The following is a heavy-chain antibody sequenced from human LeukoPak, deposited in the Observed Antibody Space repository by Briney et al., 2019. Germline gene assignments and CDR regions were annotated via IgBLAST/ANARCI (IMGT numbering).Heavy chain of an antibody. V-gene: IGHV4-30-2*01. CDR1: GGSISSGGYS. J-gene: IGHJ4*02. Sequence: SQTLSLTCAVSGGSISSGGYSWSWIRQPPGKGLEWIGYIYHSGSTNYNPSLKSRVTISVDKSKNQFSLKLSSVTAADTAVYYCASGVAVAQYWGQGTLVTVSS. CDR3: ASGVAVAQY. CDR2: IYHSGST. D-gene: IGHD6-19*01.